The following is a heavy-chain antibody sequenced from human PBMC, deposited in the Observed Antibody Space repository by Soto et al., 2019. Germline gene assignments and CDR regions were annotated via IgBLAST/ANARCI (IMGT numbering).Heavy chain of an antibody. Sequence: PGGSLRLSCAASGFTLSNHDMYWVRQATGKSLEWVSAIGIGGDTYYPASVKGRFTISRQNAKNSLYLQMNNLRAGDTAVYYCERGPGSPRYYKGMDVWGQGTTVTVSS. D-gene: IGHD3-10*01. CDR3: ERGPGSPRYYKGMDV. J-gene: IGHJ6*02. CDR2: IGIGGDT. V-gene: IGHV3-13*01. CDR1: GFTLSNHD.